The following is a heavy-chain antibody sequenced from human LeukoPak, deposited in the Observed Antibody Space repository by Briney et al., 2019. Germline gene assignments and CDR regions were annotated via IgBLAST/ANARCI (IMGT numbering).Heavy chain of an antibody. CDR3: ARGNKDYGDYARGLSDY. CDR1: GYTFTGYY. J-gene: IGHJ4*02. D-gene: IGHD4-17*01. V-gene: IGHV1-8*02. Sequence: ASVKVSCKASGYTFTGYYMHWVRQATGQGLEWMGWMNPNSGNTGYAQKFQGRVTMTRNTSITTAYMELSSLRSEDTVVYYCARGNKDYGDYARGLSDYWGQGTLVTVSS. CDR2: MNPNSGNT.